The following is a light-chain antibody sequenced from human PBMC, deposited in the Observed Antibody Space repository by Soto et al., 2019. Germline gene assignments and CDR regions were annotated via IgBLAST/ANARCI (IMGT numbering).Light chain of an antibody. V-gene: IGKV3-20*01. CDR1: QSVSSNY. J-gene: IGKJ2*01. Sequence: EIVLTQSPGTLSLSPGERATLSCRASQSVSSNYLAWYQQKPGQAPRLLIYGASRGAAGIPDRFIGSGSGTDFTLTIHRLEAEDFVVYFCQQYGRSPMFTFGQGTKLEIK. CDR2: GAS. CDR3: QQYGRSPMFT.